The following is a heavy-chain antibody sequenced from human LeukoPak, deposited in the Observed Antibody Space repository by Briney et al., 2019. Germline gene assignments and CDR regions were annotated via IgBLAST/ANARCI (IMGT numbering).Heavy chain of an antibody. V-gene: IGHV1-2*02. Sequence: ASVKVSCKASGYTFTGYYMYWVRQAPGQGLEWMGWINPNSGDTNYARKFQGRVTMTRDTSISTAYMELSRLRSDDTAVFYCARMWSTSSGGYNWFDPWGQGTLVTVSS. CDR3: ARMWSTSSGGYNWFDP. J-gene: IGHJ5*02. CDR2: INPNSGDT. CDR1: GYTFTGYY. D-gene: IGHD6-6*01.